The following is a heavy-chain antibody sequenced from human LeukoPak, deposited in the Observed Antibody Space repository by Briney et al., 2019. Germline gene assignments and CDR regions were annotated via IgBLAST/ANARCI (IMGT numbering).Heavy chain of an antibody. CDR3: ARDHYDILTGLKYNDAFDI. CDR1: GGSISSSSYY. V-gene: IGHV4-39*07. Sequence: PSETLSLTCTVSGGSISSSSYYWGWIRQPPGKGLEWIGSIYYSGSTYYNPSLKSRVTISVDTSKNQFSLKLSSVTAADTAVYYCARDHYDILTGLKYNDAFDIWGQGTMVTVSS. CDR2: IYYSGST. J-gene: IGHJ3*02. D-gene: IGHD3-9*01.